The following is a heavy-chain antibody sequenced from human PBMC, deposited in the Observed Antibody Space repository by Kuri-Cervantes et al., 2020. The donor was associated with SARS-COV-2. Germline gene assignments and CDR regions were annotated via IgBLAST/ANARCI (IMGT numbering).Heavy chain of an antibody. CDR1: GYTFTGYY. J-gene: IGHJ4*02. Sequence: ASVKVSCKASGYTFTGYYMHWVLQAPGQGLEWMGRINPNSGGTNYAQKFQGRVTMTRDTSISTAYMELSRLRSDDTAVYYCAKTERLGYSSSWYLDYWGQGTLVTVSS. V-gene: IGHV1-2*06. CDR2: INPNSGGT. D-gene: IGHD6-13*01. CDR3: AKTERLGYSSSWYLDY.